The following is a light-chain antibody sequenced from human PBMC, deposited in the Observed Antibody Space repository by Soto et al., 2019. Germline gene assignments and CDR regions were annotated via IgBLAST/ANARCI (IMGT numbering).Light chain of an antibody. J-gene: IGLJ1*01. CDR1: SSDVGGYNY. V-gene: IGLV2-14*03. Sequence: QSALTQPASVSGSPGQSITISCTGTSSDVGGYNYVSWYQHHPGKAPKLIIYDVSNRPSGVSNRFSGSKSGNTASLTISGIQPEDEADYYCSSDTTSNARQIVFGTGTKLTVL. CDR2: DVS. CDR3: SSDTTSNARQIV.